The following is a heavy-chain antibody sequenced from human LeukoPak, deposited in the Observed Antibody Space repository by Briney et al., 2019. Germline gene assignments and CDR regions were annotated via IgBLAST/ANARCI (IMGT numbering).Heavy chain of an antibody. D-gene: IGHD3-10*01. CDR2: ISSSGST. J-gene: IGHJ6*03. V-gene: IGHV4-61*02. CDR3: ARVYGSGSYYNGYYYYYMDV. Sequence: PSETLSLTCTVSGDSISSGDYYWSWIRQPAGKGLEWIGRISSSGSTNYNPSLKSRVTISGDTSKNQFSLKLSSVTAADTAVYYCARVYGSGSYYNGYYYYYMDVWGKGTTVTISS. CDR1: GDSISSGDYY.